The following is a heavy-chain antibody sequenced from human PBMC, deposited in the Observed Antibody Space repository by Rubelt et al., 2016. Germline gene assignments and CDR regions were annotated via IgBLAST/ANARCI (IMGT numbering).Heavy chain of an antibody. Sequence: QVQLQESGPGLVKPSETLSLTCTVSGGSISSYYWSWIRQPPGKGLEWIGYIYYSGSTNYNPSLKSRATISVDTAKNQFSLKLSSVTAADTAGYYCATSSGYYYGLDYWGQGTLVTVSS. CDR1: GGSISSYY. J-gene: IGHJ4*02. V-gene: IGHV4-59*08. D-gene: IGHD3-22*01. CDR3: ATSSGYYYGLDY. CDR2: IYYSGST.